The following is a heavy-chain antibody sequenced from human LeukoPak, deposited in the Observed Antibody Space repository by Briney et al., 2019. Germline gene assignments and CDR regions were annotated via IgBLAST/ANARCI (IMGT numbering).Heavy chain of an antibody. V-gene: IGHV4-59*01. Sequence: PSETLSPTCTVSGGSISSYYWNWIRQPPGQGLEWIGYISNSGITKYNPSLKSRVTISLETSKNQFSLRLTSVTAADTAVYYCAKASVTTAVLFDSWGQGTQVAVSS. CDR1: GGSISSYY. J-gene: IGHJ4*02. CDR2: ISNSGIT. CDR3: AKASVTTAVLFDS. D-gene: IGHD4-23*01.